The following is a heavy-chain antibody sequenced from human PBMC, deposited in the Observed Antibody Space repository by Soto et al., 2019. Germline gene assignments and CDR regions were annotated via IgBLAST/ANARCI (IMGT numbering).Heavy chain of an antibody. Sequence: SVKVSCKASGGTFSSYAISWVRQAPGQGLEWMGGIIPIFGTANYAQKFQGRVTITADESTSTAYMELSSLRSEDTAVYYCARGLIAAAPRGYYYYYGMDVWGQRTTVTVSS. J-gene: IGHJ6*02. CDR3: ARGLIAAAPRGYYYYYGMDV. V-gene: IGHV1-69*13. CDR2: IIPIFGTA. CDR1: GGTFSSYA. D-gene: IGHD6-13*01.